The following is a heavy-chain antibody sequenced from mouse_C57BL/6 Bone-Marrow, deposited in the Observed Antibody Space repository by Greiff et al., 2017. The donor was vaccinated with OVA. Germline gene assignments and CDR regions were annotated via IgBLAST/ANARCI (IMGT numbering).Heavy chain of an antibody. Sequence: QVQLQQPGAELVKPGASVKLSCKASGYTFTSYWMQWVKQRPGQGLEWIGEIDPSDSYTNYNQKFKGKATLTVDTSSSTAYMQLSSLTSEDSAVYYCARSAVVNCDVWGTGTTVTVSS. CDR3: ARSAVVNCDV. CDR2: IDPSDSYT. J-gene: IGHJ1*03. V-gene: IGHV1-50*01. D-gene: IGHD1-1*01. CDR1: GYTFTSYW.